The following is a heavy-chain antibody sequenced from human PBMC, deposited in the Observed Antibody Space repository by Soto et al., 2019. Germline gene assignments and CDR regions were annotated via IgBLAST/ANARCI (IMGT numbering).Heavy chain of an antibody. J-gene: IGHJ3*02. CDR2: IKQDGSEK. CDR3: ARRYYYGSEDAFDI. Sequence: EVQLVESGGGLVQPGGSLRLSCAASGFTFSSYWMSWVRQAPGTGLEWVANIKQDGSEKYYVDSVKGRFTISRDNAKNSLYLRMNSLRAEDTAVYYCARRYYYGSEDAFDIWGQGTMVTVSS. D-gene: IGHD3-10*01. V-gene: IGHV3-7*01. CDR1: GFTFSSYW.